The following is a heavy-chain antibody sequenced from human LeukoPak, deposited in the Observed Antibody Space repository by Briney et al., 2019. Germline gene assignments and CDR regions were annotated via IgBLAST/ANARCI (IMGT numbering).Heavy chain of an antibody. V-gene: IGHV3-23*01. CDR2: ISGSGGST. D-gene: IGHD1-20*01. J-gene: IGHJ4*02. Sequence: PGGSLRLSCAASGLTFSSYAMSWVRQAPGKGLEWVSAISGSGGSTYYADSVKGRFTISRDNSKNTLYLQMSSLRAEDTAVYYCAKPKDNSLYCFDYWGQGTLVTVSS. CDR3: AKPKDNSLYCFDY. CDR1: GLTFSSYA.